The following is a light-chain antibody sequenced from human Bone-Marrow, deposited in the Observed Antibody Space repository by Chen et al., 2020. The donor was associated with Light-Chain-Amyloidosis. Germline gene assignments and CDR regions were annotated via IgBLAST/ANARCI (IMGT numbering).Light chain of an antibody. J-gene: IGKJ2*01. V-gene: IGKV3-11*01. CDR3: QQRSNWPFWT. CDR2: DAS. Sequence: EIVLTQSPATLSLSPGERATLSCRASQSVSSYLAWYQQKPGQAPRLLIYDASNRATGIPARFSGSGSGTDFTLAISSLEPEDFAVYYCQQRSNWPFWTFGQWTKLEI. CDR1: QSVSSY.